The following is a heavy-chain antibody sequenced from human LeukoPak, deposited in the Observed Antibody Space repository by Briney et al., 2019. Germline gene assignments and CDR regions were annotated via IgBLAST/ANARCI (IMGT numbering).Heavy chain of an antibody. Sequence: PGGSLRLSCAASGFTFSRFWMSWVRQAPGKGLEWVANIKQDGSERYYVDSVKGRFTISRDNAKNSLFLQMNSLRAEDTAIYYCARDYFDSSDYPQTYYYYYMDVWGKGTTVTVSS. CDR2: IKQDGSER. V-gene: IGHV3-7*01. CDR1: GFTFSRFW. CDR3: ARDYFDSSDYPQTYYYYYMDV. J-gene: IGHJ6*03. D-gene: IGHD3-22*01.